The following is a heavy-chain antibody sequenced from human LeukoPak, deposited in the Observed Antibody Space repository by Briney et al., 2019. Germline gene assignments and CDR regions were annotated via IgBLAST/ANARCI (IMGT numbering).Heavy chain of an antibody. V-gene: IGHV4-61*09. CDR1: GGSISSGSYY. D-gene: IGHD2-21*02. J-gene: IGHJ6*03. CDR3: AREVSVTVYEYFYMDV. CDR2: VYSSGRSDSGRA. Sequence: SETLSLTCTVSGGSISSGSYYWSWIRQPAGKGLEWIGHVYSSGRSDSGRADYNPSLKSRVTISVDTSKNQFSLQLTSVTAADTAVYYCAREVSVTVYEYFYMDVWGKGTTVTASS.